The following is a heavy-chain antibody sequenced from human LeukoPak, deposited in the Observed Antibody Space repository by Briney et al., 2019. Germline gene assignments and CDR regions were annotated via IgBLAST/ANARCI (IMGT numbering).Heavy chain of an antibody. D-gene: IGHD6-13*01. V-gene: IGHV3-33*06. CDR3: AKVGPGIAAAGTHSGAFDI. Sequence: PGRSLRLSCAASGFTFSSYGMHWVRQAPGKGLEWVAVIWYDGSNKYYADSVKGRFTISRDNSKNTLYLQMNSLRAEDTAVYYCAKVGPGIAAAGTHSGAFDIWGQGTMVTVSS. CDR1: GFTFSSYG. CDR2: IWYDGSNK. J-gene: IGHJ3*02.